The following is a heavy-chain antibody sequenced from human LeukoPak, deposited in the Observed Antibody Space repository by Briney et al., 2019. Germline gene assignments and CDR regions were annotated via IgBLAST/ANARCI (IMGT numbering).Heavy chain of an antibody. V-gene: IGHV3-23*01. CDR1: GFTFSTYA. CDR3: AKGPWEDIVASGYYYMDV. Sequence: GGSLSFSCAASGFTFSTYARNWLRQAPGKGLKWGTGPIGGGGSTYYADSVKGRFTISSDNSKNTLYLQMNSLRAEDTAVYYCAKGPWEDIVASGYYYMDVWGKGTTVTVSS. CDR2: PIGGGGST. D-gene: IGHD5-12*01. J-gene: IGHJ6*03.